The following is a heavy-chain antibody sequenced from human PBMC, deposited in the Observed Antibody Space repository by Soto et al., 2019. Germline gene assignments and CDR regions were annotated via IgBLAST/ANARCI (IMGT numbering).Heavy chain of an antibody. CDR2: IYYNGIT. CDR1: GGSISNYY. Sequence: SETLSLTCTVSGGSISNYYWSWIRQPPGNELEWIAYIYYNGITNYNPSLKSRVTISVDTSKNQFSLTLTPVTAADTAVYYCARGRRYYYDNTGPFYFEHWGQGTLVTVSS. CDR3: ARGRRYYYDNTGPFYFEH. J-gene: IGHJ4*02. D-gene: IGHD3-22*01. V-gene: IGHV4-59*01.